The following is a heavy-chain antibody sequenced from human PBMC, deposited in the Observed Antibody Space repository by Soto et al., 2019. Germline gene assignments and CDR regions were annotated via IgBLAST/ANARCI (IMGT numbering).Heavy chain of an antibody. Sequence: QVQLQESGPGLVKPSGTLSLTCAVSGGSISSSNWWSWVRQPPGKGLERIGEIYHSGSTNYNPSLKSRDTITVDKSKNEFSLKLSSVTAEDTAVYYCARGQLDFHYWGQETLVTVS. CDR1: GGSISSSNW. CDR2: IYHSGST. D-gene: IGHD6-13*01. J-gene: IGHJ4*02. V-gene: IGHV4-4*02. CDR3: ARGQLDFHY.